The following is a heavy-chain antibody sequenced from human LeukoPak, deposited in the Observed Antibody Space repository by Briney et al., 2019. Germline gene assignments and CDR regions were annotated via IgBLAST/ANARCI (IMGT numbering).Heavy chain of an antibody. CDR2: IYSGGST. J-gene: IGHJ3*02. V-gene: IGHV3-66*01. D-gene: IGHD3-9*01. Sequence: SGGSLRLSCAASGFTVSSNYMSWVRQAPGKGLEWVSVIYSGGSTYYADSVKGRFTISRDNSKNTLYLQMNSLRAEDTAVYYCAKDHPVLRYFDWSDAFDIWGQGTMVTVSS. CDR3: AKDHPVLRYFDWSDAFDI. CDR1: GFTVSSNY.